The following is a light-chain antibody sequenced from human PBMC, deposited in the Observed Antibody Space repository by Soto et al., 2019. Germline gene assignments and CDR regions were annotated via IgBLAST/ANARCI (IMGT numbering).Light chain of an antibody. CDR1: QSVSVY. CDR3: HQRSNGPPWT. CDR2: DAS. J-gene: IGKJ1*01. V-gene: IGKV3-11*01. Sequence: EIVFTQSPATRSLSPGERATLSGRASQSVSVYLAWFQQKPGQPPRLLIYDASKRATGIPPRFSGSGSTTDFTLTISSLEPADLAVYYCHQRSNGPPWTFGQGTKVDIK.